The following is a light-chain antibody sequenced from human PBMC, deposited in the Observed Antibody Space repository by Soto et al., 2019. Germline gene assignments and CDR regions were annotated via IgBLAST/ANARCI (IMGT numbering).Light chain of an antibody. J-gene: IGKJ2*01. CDR1: QSIYSS. Sequence: DIQMTQSPSSLSASVGDRVTITCRASQSIYSSLNWYHQKPGKAPKLLIYAASNLQSGVPSRFSGSGSWTDFTLSISSLQPEDFATYYCQRSYSAPYTFGQGPKLEI. V-gene: IGKV1-39*01. CDR3: QRSYSAPYT. CDR2: AAS.